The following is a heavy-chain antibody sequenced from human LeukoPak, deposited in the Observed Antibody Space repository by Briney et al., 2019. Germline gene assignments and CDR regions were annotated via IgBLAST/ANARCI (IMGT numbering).Heavy chain of an antibody. CDR3: AKEKTLLSYYYYGMDV. CDR1: GFTLSSYG. J-gene: IGHJ6*02. V-gene: IGHV3-30*18. CDR2: ISYDGSNK. Sequence: QAGGSLRLSCAASGFTLSSYGMHWVRQAPGKGLEWVAVISYDGSNKYYADSVKGRFTISRDNSKNTLYLQMNSLRAEDTAVYYCAKEKTLLSYYYYGMDVWGQGTTVTVSS.